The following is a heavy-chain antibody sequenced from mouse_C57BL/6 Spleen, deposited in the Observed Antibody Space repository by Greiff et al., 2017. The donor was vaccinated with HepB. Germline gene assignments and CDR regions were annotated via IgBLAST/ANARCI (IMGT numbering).Heavy chain of an antibody. J-gene: IGHJ3*01. CDR1: GFNIKDYY. Sequence: VQLQQSGAELVRPGASVKLSCTASGFNIKDYYMHWVKQRPEQGREWIGRIDPEDGDTEYAPKFQGKATMTADTSSDTAYLQLSSLTSEDTAFYYCTVYDYDDWFAYWGQGTLVTVSA. V-gene: IGHV14-1*01. CDR2: IDPEDGDT. D-gene: IGHD2-4*01. CDR3: TVYDYDDWFAY.